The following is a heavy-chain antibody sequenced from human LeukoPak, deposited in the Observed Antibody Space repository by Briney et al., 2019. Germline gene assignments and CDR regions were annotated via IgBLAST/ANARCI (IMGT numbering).Heavy chain of an antibody. D-gene: IGHD6-19*01. Sequence: GGSLRLSCAASGFTFSSYAMSWVCQAPGKGLEWVSAISGSGGSTYYADSVKGRFTISRDNSKNTLYLQMNSLRAEDTAVYYCAKMVAGTVRYYYYYGMDVWGQGTTVTVSS. CDR2: ISGSGGST. J-gene: IGHJ6*02. V-gene: IGHV3-23*01. CDR3: AKMVAGTVRYYYYYGMDV. CDR1: GFTFSSYA.